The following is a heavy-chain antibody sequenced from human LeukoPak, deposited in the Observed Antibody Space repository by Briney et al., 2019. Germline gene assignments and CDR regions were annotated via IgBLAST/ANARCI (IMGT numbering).Heavy chain of an antibody. CDR1: VYTFTSYY. Sequence: ASVRVSCKSSVYTFTSYYIHWVRQAPGQALEWMGIINPGSGGTTYAQKFQGRVTMTCDTSTSTVYMELSSLRSEDTPVYYCARGYHGGLFDYWGQGTLVTVSS. V-gene: IGHV1-46*01. CDR3: ARGYHGGLFDY. CDR2: INPGSGGT. J-gene: IGHJ4*02. D-gene: IGHD2-15*01.